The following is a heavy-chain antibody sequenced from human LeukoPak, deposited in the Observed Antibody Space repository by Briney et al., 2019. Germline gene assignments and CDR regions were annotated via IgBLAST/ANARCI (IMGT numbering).Heavy chain of an antibody. Sequence: ASVTVSCKASGYTFTDYYMHWVRQAPGQGLEWMGWINPNSGGTNYAQKFQGRATMTRDTSISTVSMELSRLRSDDTAVYYCARGTVVIDDYWGQGTLVTVSS. D-gene: IGHD2-21*01. V-gene: IGHV1-2*02. CDR3: ARGTVVIDDY. CDR1: GYTFTDYY. J-gene: IGHJ4*02. CDR2: INPNSGGT.